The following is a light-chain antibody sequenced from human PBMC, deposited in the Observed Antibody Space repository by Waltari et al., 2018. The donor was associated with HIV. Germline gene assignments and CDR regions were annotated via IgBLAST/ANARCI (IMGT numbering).Light chain of an antibody. CDR2: DVS. J-gene: IGLJ2*01. Sequence: QSALTQPASVSGSPGQSITISCTGTSSDVGAYNYVSWYQLHPGKAPKLMLYDVSNRPSGVSDRFSSSKSANTAALTISGLQAEDDAHYYCSSYTSSSTVVFGGGTKLTVL. CDR1: SSDVGAYNY. V-gene: IGLV2-14*03. CDR3: SSYTSSSTVV.